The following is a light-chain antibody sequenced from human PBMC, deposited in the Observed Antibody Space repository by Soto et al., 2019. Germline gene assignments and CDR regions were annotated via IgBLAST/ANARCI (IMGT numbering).Light chain of an antibody. J-gene: IGLJ3*02. Sequence: QSVLTQPPSASETPGQRVTISCSGSSSNIGSYTVNWYQQFPGTTPKLLIERNNQRPSGVSDRFSGSKSGKTASLTISGLQAEDEADYYCCIYTGTSWVFGGGTKLTVL. CDR3: CIYTGTSWV. CDR1: SSNIGSYT. V-gene: IGLV1-44*01. CDR2: RNN.